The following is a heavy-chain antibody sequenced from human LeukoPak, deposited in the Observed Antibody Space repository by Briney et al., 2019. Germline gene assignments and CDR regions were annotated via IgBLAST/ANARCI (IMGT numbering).Heavy chain of an antibody. CDR3: ARDLLLWFGELLSGSDY. V-gene: IGHV3-48*02. J-gene: IGHJ4*02. CDR2: ISSSSSSTI. D-gene: IGHD3-10*01. Sequence: GGSLRLSCAASGFTFSSYSMNWVRQAPGKGLEWVSYISSSSSSTIYYADSVKGRFTISRDNAKNSLYLQMNSLRDEDTAVYYCARDLLLWFGELLSGSDYWGQGTLVTVSS. CDR1: GFTFSSYS.